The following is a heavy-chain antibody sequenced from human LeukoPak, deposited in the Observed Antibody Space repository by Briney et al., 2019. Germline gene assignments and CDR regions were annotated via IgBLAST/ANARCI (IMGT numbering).Heavy chain of an antibody. Sequence: SETLSLTCTVSGGSISSYYWSWIRQPPGKGLEWIGYIYYSGSTNYNPSLMSRVTISVDTSKNQFSLKVSSVTAADTAVYYCANVPIAVAGTSEGYWGQGILVTVSS. CDR3: ANVPIAVAGTSEGY. D-gene: IGHD6-19*01. V-gene: IGHV4-59*01. CDR1: GGSISSYY. J-gene: IGHJ4*02. CDR2: IYYSGST.